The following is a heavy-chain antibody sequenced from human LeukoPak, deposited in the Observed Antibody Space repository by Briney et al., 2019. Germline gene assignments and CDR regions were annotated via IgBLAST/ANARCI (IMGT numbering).Heavy chain of an antibody. V-gene: IGHV3-21*01. D-gene: IGHD3-3*01. CDR1: GFTFSSYS. Sequence: KAGGSLRLSCAASGFTFSSYSLNWVRQAPGKGLEWVSSISSSRSYIYYADSVKGRFTISRDNAKNSLYLQMNSLRVEDTAVYYCARSDWFDPWGQGTLVTVSS. J-gene: IGHJ5*02. CDR2: ISSSRSYI. CDR3: ARSDWFDP.